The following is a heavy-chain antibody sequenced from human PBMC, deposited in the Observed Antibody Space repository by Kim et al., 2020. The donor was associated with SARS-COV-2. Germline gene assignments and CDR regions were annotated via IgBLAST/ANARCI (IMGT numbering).Heavy chain of an antibody. D-gene: IGHD3-3*01. CDR3: TRGGAQRWLQFLGAFDI. V-gene: IGHV3-49*02. Sequence: VKGRFTISRDDSKSIAYLQMNSLKTEDTAVYYCTRGGAQRWLQFLGAFDIWGQGTMVTVSS. J-gene: IGHJ3*02.